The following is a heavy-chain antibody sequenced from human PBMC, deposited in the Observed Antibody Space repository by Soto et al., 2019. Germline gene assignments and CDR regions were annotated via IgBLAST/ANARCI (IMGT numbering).Heavy chain of an antibody. CDR3: ARVAWDHIDP. D-gene: IGHD1-26*01. Sequence: SETLSLTCAVSGGSISSGDYYWSWIRQPPGKGLEWIGYIYYSGSTYYNPSLKSRVTISVDTSKNQFSLKLSSVTAADTAVYYCARVAWDHIDPWGQGTLVTVSS. CDR2: IYYSGST. J-gene: IGHJ5*02. CDR1: GGSISSGDYY. V-gene: IGHV4-30-4*01.